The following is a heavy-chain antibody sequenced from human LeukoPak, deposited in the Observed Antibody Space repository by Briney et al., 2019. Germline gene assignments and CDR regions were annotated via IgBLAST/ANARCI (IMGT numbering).Heavy chain of an antibody. J-gene: IGHJ1*01. D-gene: IGHD4-17*01. Sequence: GGSLRLSCAASGFTFSSYSMNWVRQAPGKGLEWVSSISSSSRHIYYTDSVKGRFTIFRDDAKNSLFLQMDSLRVEDTAMYYCVRDFSTVTTAYLHHWGQGTLLTVSS. CDR1: GFTFSSYS. CDR3: VRDFSTVTTAYLHH. V-gene: IGHV3-21*04. CDR2: ISSSSRHI.